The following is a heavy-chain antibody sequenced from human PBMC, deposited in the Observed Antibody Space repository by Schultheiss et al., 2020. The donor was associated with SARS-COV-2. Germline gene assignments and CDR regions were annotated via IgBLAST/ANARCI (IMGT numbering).Heavy chain of an antibody. CDR3: ARDREVLYYYYYMDV. CDR1: GGSISSYY. J-gene: IGHJ6*03. V-gene: IGHV4-59*12. CDR2: IYYSGST. Sequence: SETLSLTCTVSGGSISSYYWSWIRQPPGKGLEWIGSIYYSGSTNYNPSLKSRVTISVDTSKNQFSLKLSSVTAADTAVYYCARDREVLYYYYYMDVWGKGTTVTVSS. D-gene: IGHD4/OR15-4a*01.